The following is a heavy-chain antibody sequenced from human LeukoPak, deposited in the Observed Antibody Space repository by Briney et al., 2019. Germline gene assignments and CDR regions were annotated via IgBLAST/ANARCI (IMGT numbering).Heavy chain of an antibody. CDR1: GFTFSSYA. CDR3: ARDMSSGWYSNFDY. D-gene: IGHD6-19*01. J-gene: IGHJ4*02. Sequence: GGSLRLSCAASGFTFSSYAMHWVRQAPGKGLEYVSAISSNGGSTYYANSVKGRFTISRDNSKNTLYLQMGSLRAEDTAVYYCARDMSSGWYSNFDYWGQGTLVTVSS. V-gene: IGHV3-64*01. CDR2: ISSNGGST.